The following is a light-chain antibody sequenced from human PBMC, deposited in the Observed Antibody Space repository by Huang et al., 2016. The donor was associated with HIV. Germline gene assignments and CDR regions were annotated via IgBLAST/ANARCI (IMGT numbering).Light chain of an antibody. V-gene: IGKV3-15*01. CDR3: QQYNNWPIT. J-gene: IGKJ3*01. CDR1: QSVSNN. Sequence: EIVMTQSLATLSVSPGERVTLSCRASQSVSNNLAWYQQKPGQAPRLLIYGASNRATGIPARFSGSGSGTDFTLTISSLQSEHFAVYYCQQYNNWPITFGPGTKVDTK. CDR2: GAS.